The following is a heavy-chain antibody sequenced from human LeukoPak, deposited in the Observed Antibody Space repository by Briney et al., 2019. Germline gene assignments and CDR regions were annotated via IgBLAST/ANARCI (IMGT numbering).Heavy chain of an antibody. Sequence: ASVKVSCTTSGYNFNRYTITWVRQAPGQGLEWMGWVSTSNGDTSYADKFQGRVTMTTETATKTAYMELRRLRSGDTAMYFCARVSDTSMVTPGFNAWGERGLVTAPS. J-gene: IGHJ5*02. CDR2: VSTSNGDT. V-gene: IGHV1-18*01. D-gene: IGHD5-18*01. CDR3: ARVSDTSMVTPGFNA. CDR1: GYNFNRYT.